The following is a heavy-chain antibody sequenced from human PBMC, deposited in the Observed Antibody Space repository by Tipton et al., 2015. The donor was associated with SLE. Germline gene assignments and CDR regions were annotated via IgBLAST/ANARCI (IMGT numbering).Heavy chain of an antibody. CDR1: GGTFSSYT. D-gene: IGHD1-26*01. CDR3: ARVGGGSDYFDY. J-gene: IGHJ4*02. CDR2: IIPILGIA. Sequence: QVQLVQSGAEVKKPGSSVKVSCKAPGGTFSSYTISWVRQAPGQGLEWMGRIIPILGIANYAQKFQGRVTITADKSTSTAYMELSSLSSEDTAVYYCARVGGGSDYFDYWGQGTLVTVSS. V-gene: IGHV1-69*09.